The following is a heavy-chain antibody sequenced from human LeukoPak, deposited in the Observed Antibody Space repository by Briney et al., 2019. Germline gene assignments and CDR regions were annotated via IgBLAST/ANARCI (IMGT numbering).Heavy chain of an antibody. CDR3: ARVSGWYGFDY. D-gene: IGHD6-19*01. Sequence: SETLSLTCTVSGGSISSYYWSWIRQPPGKGLEWIGYIYYSGSTNYNPSLKSRATISVDTSKNQFSLKLSSVTAADTAVYYCARVSGWYGFDYWGQGTLVTVSS. CDR2: IYYSGST. J-gene: IGHJ4*02. CDR1: GGSISSYY. V-gene: IGHV4-59*12.